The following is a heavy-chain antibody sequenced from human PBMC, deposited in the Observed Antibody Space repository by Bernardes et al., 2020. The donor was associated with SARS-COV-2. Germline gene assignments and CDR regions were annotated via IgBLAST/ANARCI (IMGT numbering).Heavy chain of an antibody. CDR3: ARDFGGNSDY. J-gene: IGHJ4*02. D-gene: IGHD2-15*01. CDR1: GFSVSAYW. CDR2: INEDGSII. V-gene: IGHV3-74*01. Sequence: GGYLRLSCAASGFSVSAYWMHWVRQAPGEGLVWVSRINEDGSIINYADSVKGRFTISRDIADNMVYLQMNSLRAEDTAVYYCARDFGGNSDYWGQGTLVTVSS.